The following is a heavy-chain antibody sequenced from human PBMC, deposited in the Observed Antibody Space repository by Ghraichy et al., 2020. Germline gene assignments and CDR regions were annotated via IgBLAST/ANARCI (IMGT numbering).Heavy chain of an antibody. CDR1: GFTFSSYA. Sequence: GGSLRLSCAASGFTFSSYAMSWVRQAPGKGLEWVSAISGSGGSTYYADSVKGRFTISRDNSKNTLYLQMNSLRAEDTAVYYCARDHDYGDYYVGYFDYWGQGTLVTVSS. J-gene: IGHJ4*02. D-gene: IGHD4-17*01. V-gene: IGHV3-23*01. CDR3: ARDHDYGDYYVGYFDY. CDR2: ISGSGGST.